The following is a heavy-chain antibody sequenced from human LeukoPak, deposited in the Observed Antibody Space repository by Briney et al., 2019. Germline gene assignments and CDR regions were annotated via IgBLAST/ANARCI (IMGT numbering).Heavy chain of an antibody. J-gene: IGHJ6*03. V-gene: IGHV4-34*01. D-gene: IGHD6-13*01. CDR2: INHSGST. Sequence: SETLSLTCAVYGGSFSGYYWSWIRQPPGKGLEWIGEINHSGSTNYNPSLQSRVTISVDTSKNQFSLKLSSVTAADTAVYYCARAISSSWYAHYYYYMDVWGKGTTVTVSS. CDR1: GGSFSGYY. CDR3: ARAISSSWYAHYYYYMDV.